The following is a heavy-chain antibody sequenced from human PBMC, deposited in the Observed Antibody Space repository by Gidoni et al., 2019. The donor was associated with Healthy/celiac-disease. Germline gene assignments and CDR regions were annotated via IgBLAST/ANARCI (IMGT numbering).Heavy chain of an antibody. CDR1: GVTFSCYS. V-gene: IGHV3-23*01. D-gene: IGHD1-26*01. Sequence: EVQLLESGGGLVQSGGSLRLPCAATGVTFSCYSMSWVRQAPGKGLGWVSAISGGGGSTYYAVSVKGRFTNSRGNSKTTLYLQMNSLRAEDTAVYYCAKDGNWYFDLWGRGTLVTVSS. CDR3: AKDGNWYFDL. CDR2: ISGGGGST. J-gene: IGHJ2*01.